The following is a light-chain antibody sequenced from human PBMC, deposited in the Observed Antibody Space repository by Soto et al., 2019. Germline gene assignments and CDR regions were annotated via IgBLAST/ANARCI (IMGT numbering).Light chain of an antibody. CDR2: GAS. V-gene: IGKV3-15*01. Sequence: EIVLTQSPAAPSVSPGGRATLSCRASQDVMYDLAWYQQKPGQALRLLVYGASTRATDAPPRFRGSGSGREFSLTISSLQSEDFATYYCQQYRSWPRTFGQGSRVEIK. CDR3: QQYRSWPRT. CDR1: QDVMYD. J-gene: IGKJ1*01.